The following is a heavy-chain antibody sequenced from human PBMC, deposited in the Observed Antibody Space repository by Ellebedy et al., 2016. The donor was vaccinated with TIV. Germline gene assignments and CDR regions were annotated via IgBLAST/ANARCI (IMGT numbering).Heavy chain of an antibody. V-gene: IGHV3-74*03. CDR1: GFTFSDSW. D-gene: IGHD6-13*01. Sequence: GESLKISCAGSGFTFSDSWIHWVRQPPGKGLMWVSRVNTDGSNTTYADSVKGRFTISRDNAKNTVYLQMNTLRAEETALYYCTREGILPYAFDIWGQGTVVTVSS. J-gene: IGHJ3*02. CDR2: VNTDGSNT. CDR3: TREGILPYAFDI.